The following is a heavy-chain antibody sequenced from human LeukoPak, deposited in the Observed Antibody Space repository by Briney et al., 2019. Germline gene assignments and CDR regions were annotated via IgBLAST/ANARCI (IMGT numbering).Heavy chain of an antibody. J-gene: IGHJ4*02. D-gene: IGHD3-22*01. V-gene: IGHV3-23*01. Sequence: PGGSPRLSCAASGFTFSNYAMIWVRQAPGKGLEWVSAISGSAGTTYYADSVKGRFTISRDNSKNTLYLQMNSLRAEDTAVYYCAREHTYYYDLWGQGTLVSVSS. CDR3: AREHTYYYDL. CDR2: ISGSAGTT. CDR1: GFTFSNYA.